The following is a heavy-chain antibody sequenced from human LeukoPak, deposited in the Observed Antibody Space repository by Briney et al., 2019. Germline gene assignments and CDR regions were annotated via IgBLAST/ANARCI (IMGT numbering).Heavy chain of an antibody. D-gene: IGHD5-18*01. Sequence: GGSLRLSCAASGFTFSVYTMNWVRQAPGKGLEWVSSISSSSSYIYYADSVKGRFTISRDNAKNSLFLLMNSLRAEDTAVYYCARELKTGYSYAPFDCWGQGTLVTVSS. V-gene: IGHV3-21*01. J-gene: IGHJ4*02. CDR2: ISSSSSYI. CDR1: GFTFSVYT. CDR3: ARELKTGYSYAPFDC.